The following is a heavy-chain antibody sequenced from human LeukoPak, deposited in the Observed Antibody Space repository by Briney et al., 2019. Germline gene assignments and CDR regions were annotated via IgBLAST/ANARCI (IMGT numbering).Heavy chain of an antibody. CDR3: ARGGWYGSGSYYYLPTDY. Sequence: ASVKVSCQASGYTFTSYYMHWVRQAPGRGLEWMGIIKPNGGSTSYAQKFQDRITMTSDTSTSTIYMELSSLRSEDTAVYYCARGGWYGSGSYYYLPTDYWGQGTLVTVSS. J-gene: IGHJ4*02. CDR2: IKPNGGST. D-gene: IGHD3-10*01. CDR1: GYTFTSYY. V-gene: IGHV1-46*01.